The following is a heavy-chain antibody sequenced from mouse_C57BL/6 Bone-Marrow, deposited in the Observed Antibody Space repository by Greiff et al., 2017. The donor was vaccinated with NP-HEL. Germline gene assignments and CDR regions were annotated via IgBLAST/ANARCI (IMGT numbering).Heavy chain of an antibody. D-gene: IGHD3-2*02. Sequence: EVQLVESGGGLVQPGGSLSLSCAASGFTFTDYYMSWVRQPPGKALELLGFIRNKANGYTTEYSASVKGRFTISRDNSQSILYLQMNALRAEDSATYYCARYKSSSGYFDYWGQGTTLTVSA. CDR1: GFTFTDYY. CDR3: ARYKSSSGYFDY. CDR2: IRNKANGYTT. J-gene: IGHJ2*01. V-gene: IGHV7-3*01.